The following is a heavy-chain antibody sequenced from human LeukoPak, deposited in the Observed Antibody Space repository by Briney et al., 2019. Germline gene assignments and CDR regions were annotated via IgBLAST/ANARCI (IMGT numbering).Heavy chain of an antibody. D-gene: IGHD2-2*02. J-gene: IGHJ5*02. CDR3: ARVTGGRYCSTTSCYMRGWFDP. Sequence: SVKVSCTASGGTFSSYAISWVRQAPGQGLEWMGGIIPVFGTSNYAQTFQGRVTTTADESTRTAYMELSSLRSEDTAVYYCARVTGGRYCSTTSCYMRGWFDPWGQGTLVTVSS. V-gene: IGHV1-69*13. CDR2: IIPVFGTS. CDR1: GGTFSSYA.